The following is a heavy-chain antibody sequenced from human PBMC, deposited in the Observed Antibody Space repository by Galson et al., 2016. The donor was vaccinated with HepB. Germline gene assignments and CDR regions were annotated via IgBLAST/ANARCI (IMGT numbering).Heavy chain of an antibody. J-gene: IGHJ3*02. D-gene: IGHD5-12*01. V-gene: IGHV4-59*08. CDR3: ARQGATFDI. Sequence: TLSLTCSVSGVSISSFYWSWIRQPPGKRLEWIGYIFHSGRTDYNPSLKSRATMPLDTSKNQFSLNLTSATAADTAVYYCARQGATFDIWGQGTMVTVSS. CDR1: GVSISSFY. CDR2: IFHSGRT.